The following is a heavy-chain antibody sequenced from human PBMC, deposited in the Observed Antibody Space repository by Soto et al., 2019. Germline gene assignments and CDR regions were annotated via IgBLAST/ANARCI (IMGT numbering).Heavy chain of an antibody. CDR2: TSYDGSDK. CDR3: ARWGTTGGLDV. CDR1: GFTFRSYV. Sequence: QVHLVESGGGVVQPGTSLRVSCVGSGFTFRSYVIHWVRQAPGKGLEWVALTSYDGSDKYYGDSVRGRFTISRDNSRTTVDLQIDSLRLEDTALYYCARWGTTGGLDVWGEGTLVSVSS. J-gene: IGHJ1*01. V-gene: IGHV3-30*19. D-gene: IGHD3-16*01.